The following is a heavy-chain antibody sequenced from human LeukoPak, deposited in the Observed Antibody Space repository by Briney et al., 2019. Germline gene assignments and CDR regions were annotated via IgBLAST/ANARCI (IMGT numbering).Heavy chain of an antibody. CDR3: AKDPELMYSSPGHFDY. CDR1: GFTFSTYA. J-gene: IGHJ4*02. V-gene: IGHV3-23*01. Sequence: GGSLRLSCAASGFTFSTYAMTWVRQAPGKGLEWVSSISGSGGSTYYADSGKGRFTISRVNSKNTLYLQMNSLRAEDTAVYYCAKDPELMYSSPGHFDYWGQGTLVTVSS. CDR2: ISGSGGST. D-gene: IGHD6-13*01.